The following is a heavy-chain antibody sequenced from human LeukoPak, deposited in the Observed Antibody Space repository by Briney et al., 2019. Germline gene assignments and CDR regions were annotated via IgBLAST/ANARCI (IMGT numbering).Heavy chain of an antibody. Sequence: SETLSLTCTVSGGSISSYYWSWIRQPAGKGLEWIGRIYTSGSTNYNPSLKSRVTISVDTSKNQFSLKLSSVTAADTAVYYCAREVVVPAAIWFDPWGQGTLVTVSS. CDR2: IYTSGST. CDR1: GGSISSYY. J-gene: IGHJ5*02. D-gene: IGHD2-2*01. V-gene: IGHV4-4*07. CDR3: AREVVVPAAIWFDP.